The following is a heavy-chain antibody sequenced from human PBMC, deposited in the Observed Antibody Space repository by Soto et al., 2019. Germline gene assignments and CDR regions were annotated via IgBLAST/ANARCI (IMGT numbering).Heavy chain of an antibody. CDR2: ISSSGSTI. CDR3: ARDSYGSGSWPYYYYYGMDV. Sequence: PPGGSLRLSCAASGFTFSSYEMNWVRQAPGKGLEWVSYISSSGSTIYYADSVKGRFTISRDNAKNSLYLQMNSLRAEDTAVYYCARDSYGSGSWPYYYYYGMDVWGQGTTVTVSS. D-gene: IGHD3-10*01. J-gene: IGHJ6*02. CDR1: GFTFSSYE. V-gene: IGHV3-48*03.